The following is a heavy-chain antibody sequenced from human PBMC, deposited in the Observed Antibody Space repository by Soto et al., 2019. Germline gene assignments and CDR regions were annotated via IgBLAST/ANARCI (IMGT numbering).Heavy chain of an antibody. CDR1: GDSISSGNKY. CDR3: ARVPSPFDYYYAMDV. V-gene: IGHV4-30-4*01. Sequence: VQLRESGPGLVKPSQTLSLTCTVSGDSISSGNKYWSWIRQPPGKGLKWIGYVFSSGTTYYNPSLKGRVSISLDASENQFSLKFASVTDADSAVYYCARVPSPFDYYYAMDVWGQGTTVTVSS. J-gene: IGHJ6*02. D-gene: IGHD3-16*01. CDR2: VFSSGTT.